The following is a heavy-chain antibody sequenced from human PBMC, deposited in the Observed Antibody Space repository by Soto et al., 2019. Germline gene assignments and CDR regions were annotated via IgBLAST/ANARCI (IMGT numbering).Heavy chain of an antibody. CDR1: GFTFTDYW. J-gene: IGHJ5*02. D-gene: IGHD3-3*01. CDR2: IKQDGSEK. V-gene: IGHV3-7*01. CDR3: AIMIFGLGTDH. Sequence: EVQLVESGGALVQPGGSLRLSCAASGFTFTDYWMNWVRQAPGKGLEWVANIKQDGSEKYYVDSVKGRFTISRDNAKKSLYLQMNSLRAEDTAVYYCAIMIFGLGTDHRGQGTLVTVSS.